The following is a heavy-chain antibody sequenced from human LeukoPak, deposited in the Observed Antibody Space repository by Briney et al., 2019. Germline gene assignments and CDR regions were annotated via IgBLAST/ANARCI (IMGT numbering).Heavy chain of an antibody. J-gene: IGHJ4*02. CDR1: GGSFSGYY. D-gene: IGHD2-15*01. CDR3: AREGVVVAATHLESKVFDY. CDR2: INHSGST. V-gene: IGHV4-34*01. Sequence: ASETLSLTCAVYGGSFSGYYWSWIRQPPGKGLEWIGEINHSGSTNYNPSLKSRVTISVDTSKNQFSLKLSSVTAADTAVYYCAREGVVVAATHLESKVFDYWGQGTLLIVSS.